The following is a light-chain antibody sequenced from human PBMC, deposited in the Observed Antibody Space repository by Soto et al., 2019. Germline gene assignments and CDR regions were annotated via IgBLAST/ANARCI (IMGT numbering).Light chain of an antibody. CDR3: HQSDSTPLT. CDR2: AAS. J-gene: IGKJ4*01. CDR1: QSSSSY. Sequence: DIQMTQSPSSLSASVGDRVTITCRASQSSSSYLNWYQQKPGKAPKLLIYAASSLQRGVPSRVRGSRSGTDFTLLISNLQPGDFAPYYCHQSDSTPLTFGGGTKVEIK. V-gene: IGKV1-39*01.